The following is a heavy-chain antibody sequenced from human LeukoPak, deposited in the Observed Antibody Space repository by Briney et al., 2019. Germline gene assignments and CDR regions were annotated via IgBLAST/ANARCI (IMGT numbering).Heavy chain of an antibody. V-gene: IGHV4-39*07. D-gene: IGHD6-19*01. Sequence: SETLSLTCTISGGSISSSSYYWGWIRQPPGKGLEWIGSIYDSGRTFSNPSLKSRVTMFVDTSKNQFSLKLSSVTAADTAMYYCARISYSSGWNFDYWGQGTLVTVSS. CDR1: GGSISSSSYY. J-gene: IGHJ4*02. CDR2: IYDSGRT. CDR3: ARISYSSGWNFDY.